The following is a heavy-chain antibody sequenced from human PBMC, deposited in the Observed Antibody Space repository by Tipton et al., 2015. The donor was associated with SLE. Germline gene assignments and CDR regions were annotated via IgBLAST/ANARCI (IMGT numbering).Heavy chain of an antibody. J-gene: IGHJ4*02. D-gene: IGHD6-19*01. CDR3: ARVPRYSSVLY. Sequence: TLSLTCTVSGGSISSHYWSWIRQPPGKGLEWIGYIYYSGSTNYNPSLKSRVTISVDTSKNQFSLKLSSVTAADTAVYYCARVPRYSSVLYWGQGTLVTVSS. V-gene: IGHV4-59*11. CDR1: GGSISSHY. CDR2: IYYSGST.